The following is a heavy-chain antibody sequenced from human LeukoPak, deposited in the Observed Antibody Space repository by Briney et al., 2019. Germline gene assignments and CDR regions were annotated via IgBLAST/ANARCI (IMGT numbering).Heavy chain of an antibody. CDR2: ISYDEINQ. CDR3: AKGRGAGGLYGLYFDS. J-gene: IGHJ4*02. D-gene: IGHD6-19*01. V-gene: IGHV3-30*02. CDR1: GFTFRSFG. Sequence: GGSLKLSCASSGFTFRSFGMHWVRQAPGKGLGWVAFISYDEINQYYADSVKGRFTISRDNSKNTLYLEMNSLRFEDTAMYYCAKGRGAGGLYGLYFDSGGQGTLVTVSS.